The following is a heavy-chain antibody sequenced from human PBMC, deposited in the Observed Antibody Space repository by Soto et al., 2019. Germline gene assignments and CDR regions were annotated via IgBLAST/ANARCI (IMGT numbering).Heavy chain of an antibody. V-gene: IGHV4-30-4*01. D-gene: IGHD4-17*01. Sequence: SETLSLTCTVSGGSISSGDYYWSWIRQPPGKGLEWIGYIYYSGSTYYNPSLKSRVTISVDTSKNQFSLKLSSVTAADTAVYYCAREGTTVTTFDYWGQGTLVTV. J-gene: IGHJ4*02. CDR2: IYYSGST. CDR1: GGSISSGDYY. CDR3: AREGTTVTTFDY.